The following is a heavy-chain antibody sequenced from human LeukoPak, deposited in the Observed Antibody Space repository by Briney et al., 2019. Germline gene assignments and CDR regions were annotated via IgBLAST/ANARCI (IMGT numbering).Heavy chain of an antibody. D-gene: IGHD3-22*01. CDR3: ANLKNDYDSSGYLVTDAFDI. Sequence: ASVKVSCKASGYTFTSYGISWVRQAPGQGLERMGWISAYNGNTNYAQKLQGRVTMTTDTSTTTAYMELRSLRSDDTAVYYCANLKNDYDSSGYLVTDAFDIWGQGTMVTVSS. CDR1: GYTFTSYG. V-gene: IGHV1-18*01. CDR2: ISAYNGNT. J-gene: IGHJ3*02.